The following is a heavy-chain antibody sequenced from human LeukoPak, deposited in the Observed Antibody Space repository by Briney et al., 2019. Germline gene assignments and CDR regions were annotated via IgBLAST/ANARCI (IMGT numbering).Heavy chain of an antibody. J-gene: IGHJ4*02. CDR2: ITATGSTT. CDR1: GFSLSDYY. D-gene: IGHD3-10*01. V-gene: IGHV3-11*01. CDR3: ARRTIITPGGFDY. Sequence: GGSLRLSCAVSGFSLSDYYMTWIRQVPGKGLEWISYITATGSTTYYADSLKGRLTISRDTAKSFVYLQMNSLRVDDTAVYYCARRTIITPGGFDYWGQGTLVTVSS.